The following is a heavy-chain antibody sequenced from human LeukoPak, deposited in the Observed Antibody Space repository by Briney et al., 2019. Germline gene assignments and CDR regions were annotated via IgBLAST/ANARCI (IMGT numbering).Heavy chain of an antibody. CDR1: GFTFSSYS. D-gene: IGHD3-22*01. J-gene: IGHJ4*02. CDR2: ISSSSSYI. Sequence: PGGSLRLSCAASGFTFSSYSMNWVRQAPGKGLEWVSSISSSSSYIYYADSVKGRFTISRDNAKNSLYLQMNSLRAEDTAVYYCAGGYESRALLEYWGQGTLATVSS. CDR3: AGGYESRALLEY. V-gene: IGHV3-21*01.